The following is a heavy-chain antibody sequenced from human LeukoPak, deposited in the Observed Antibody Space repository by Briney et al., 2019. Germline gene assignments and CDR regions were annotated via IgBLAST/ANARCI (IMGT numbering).Heavy chain of an antibody. CDR3: ARGPTYGDYLDY. D-gene: IGHD4-17*01. Sequence: PGGSLRLSCAASGFTFSDYWMHWVRQDPGKGLEWVSSISSSSSYIYYADSVKGRFTISRDNAKNSLYLQMNSLRAEDTAVYYCARGPTYGDYLDYWGQGTLVTVSS. V-gene: IGHV3-21*01. CDR2: ISSSSSYI. J-gene: IGHJ4*02. CDR1: GFTFSDYW.